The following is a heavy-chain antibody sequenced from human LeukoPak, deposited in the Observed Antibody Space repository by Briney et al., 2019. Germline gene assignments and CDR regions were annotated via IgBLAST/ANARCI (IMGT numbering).Heavy chain of an antibody. CDR1: GGSISSYY. J-gene: IGHJ5*02. CDR3: ARQAVVTDNWFDP. V-gene: IGHV4-4*09. D-gene: IGHD4-23*01. Sequence: SETLSLTCTVSGGSISSYYWSWIRQPPGKELESIGYIYTSGSTNYNPSLKSRLTISVDTSKNQFSLKLSSVTAADTAVYYCARQAVVTDNWFDPWGQGTLVTVSS. CDR2: IYTSGST.